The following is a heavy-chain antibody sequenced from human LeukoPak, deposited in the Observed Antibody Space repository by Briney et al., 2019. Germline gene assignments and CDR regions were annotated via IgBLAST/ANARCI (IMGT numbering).Heavy chain of an antibody. V-gene: IGHV1-18*01. CDR1: GYTFTSYG. CDR3: ARDRRYCSSTSCPAADY. Sequence: ASVKVSCKASGYTFTSYGMSWVRQAPGQGLEWMGWISAYNGNTNYAQKLQGRVTMTTDTSTSTAYMELRSLRSDDTAVYYCARDRRYCSSTSCPAADYWGQGTLVTVSS. J-gene: IGHJ4*02. CDR2: ISAYNGNT. D-gene: IGHD2-2*01.